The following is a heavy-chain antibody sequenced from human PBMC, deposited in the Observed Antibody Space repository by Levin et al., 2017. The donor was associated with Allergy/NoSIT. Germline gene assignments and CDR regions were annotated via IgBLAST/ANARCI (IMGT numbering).Heavy chain of an antibody. CDR3: ARRDWGGIDY. V-gene: IGHV3-23*01. CDR1: GFTFSSYA. Sequence: PGESLKISCAASGFTFSSYAMSWVRQAPGKGLEWVSGITSSGGSTYYADSVKGRFTISRDNSKNMLYLQMNSLRTEDTAVYYCARRDWGGIDYWGQGTLVTVSS. J-gene: IGHJ4*02. CDR2: ITSSGGST. D-gene: IGHD7-27*01.